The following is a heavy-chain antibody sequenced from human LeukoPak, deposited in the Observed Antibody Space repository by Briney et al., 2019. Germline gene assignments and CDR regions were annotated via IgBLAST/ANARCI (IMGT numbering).Heavy chain of an antibody. D-gene: IGHD1-26*01. CDR2: IYYSGST. CDR1: GGSISSSSYY. V-gene: IGHV4-39*07. Sequence: SETLSLTCTVSGGSISSSSYYWGWIRQPPGKGLEWIGSIYYSGSTYYNPSLKSRVTISVDTSKNQFSLKLSSVTAADTAVYYCARDQGGVGAWQHWGQGTLVTVSS. CDR3: ARDQGGVGAWQH. J-gene: IGHJ1*01.